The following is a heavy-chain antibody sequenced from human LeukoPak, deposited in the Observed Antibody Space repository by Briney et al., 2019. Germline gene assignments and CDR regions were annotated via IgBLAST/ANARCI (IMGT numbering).Heavy chain of an antibody. D-gene: IGHD6-6*01. CDR2: ISDDGSNK. Sequence: GGSLRLSCAASGFTFSSYSMFWVRQAPGKGLEWVAVISDDGSNKYYADSVKGRFTISRDNSKNTLYLQMNSLRAEDTAVYYCARDADPASSSGAFDLWGQGTMVTVSS. CDR3: ARDADPASSSGAFDL. V-gene: IGHV3-30-3*01. J-gene: IGHJ3*01. CDR1: GFTFSSYS.